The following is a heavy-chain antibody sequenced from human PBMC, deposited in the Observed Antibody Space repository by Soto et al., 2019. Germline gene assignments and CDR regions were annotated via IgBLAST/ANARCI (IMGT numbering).Heavy chain of an antibody. D-gene: IGHD2-8*01. V-gene: IGHV1-69*13. CDR2: IIPIFGTA. Sequence: GASVKVSCKASGGTFSSYAISWVRQAPGQGLEWMGGIIPIFGTANYAQKFQGRVTITADESTSTAYMELSSLRSEDTAVYYCASGYCTNGVCYTFDYWGQGTLVTVSS. CDR1: GGTFSSYA. CDR3: ASGYCTNGVCYTFDY. J-gene: IGHJ4*02.